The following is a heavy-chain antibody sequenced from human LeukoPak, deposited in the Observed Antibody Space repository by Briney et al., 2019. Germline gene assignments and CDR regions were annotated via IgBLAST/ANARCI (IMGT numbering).Heavy chain of an antibody. CDR3: ARAPTTYSSSWYSFDY. CDR1: GGSISSSSYY. CDR2: IYYSGST. D-gene: IGHD6-13*01. V-gene: IGHV4-39*07. Sequence: PSETLSLTCTVSGGSISSSSYYWGWIRQPPGKGLEWIGSIYYSGSTNYNPSLKSRVTISVDTSKNQFSLKLSSVTAADTAVYYCARAPTTYSSSWYSFDYWGQGTLVTVSS. J-gene: IGHJ4*02.